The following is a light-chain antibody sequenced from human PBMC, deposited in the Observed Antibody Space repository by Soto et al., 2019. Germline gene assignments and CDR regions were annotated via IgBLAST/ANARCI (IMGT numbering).Light chain of an antibody. CDR1: QDITNY. V-gene: IGKV1-33*01. CDR3: QKYDDVFFFT. J-gene: IGKJ3*01. CDR2: DAS. Sequence: DIQMTQSPSSLSASVGDRVTITCQASQDITNYLNWYQHKPGRAPKLLIYDASNLEKGVPSRLSGSGSGTDFTFTISSLQPEDIARYYCQKYDDVFFFTFGRRAKLDMK.